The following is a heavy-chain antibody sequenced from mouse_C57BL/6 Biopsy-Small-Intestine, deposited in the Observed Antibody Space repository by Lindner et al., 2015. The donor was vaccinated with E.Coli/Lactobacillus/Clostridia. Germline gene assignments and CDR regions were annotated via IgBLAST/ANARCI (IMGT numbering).Heavy chain of an antibody. CDR3: ARARFDDYSYGSWFDP. J-gene: IGHJ3*01. V-gene: IGHV1S130*01. Sequence: SVKVSCKASGYTFTGSYMHWVRQAPGQGLEWMGRINTNSGDTNYAQKFQGRVTMTRDTSITTAYMELRRLRYDDTAVYYCARARFDDYSYGSWFDPWGQGTLVTVSA. CDR2: INTNSGDT. CDR1: GYTFTGSY. D-gene: IGHD1-1*02.